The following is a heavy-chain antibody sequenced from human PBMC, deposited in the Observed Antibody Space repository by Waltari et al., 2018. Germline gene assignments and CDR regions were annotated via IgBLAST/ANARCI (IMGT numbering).Heavy chain of an antibody. CDR1: GYTFISYY. D-gene: IGHD1-26*01. V-gene: IGHV1-46*01. J-gene: IGHJ4*02. CDR3: ARGRGSYSGFDY. CDR2: INPSGGTT. Sequence: QVQLVQSGAEVKKPGAAVKVSCKASGYTFISYYMHWVRLAPGQGLEWMGIINPSGGTTSEAQKFQGRLTMTRDTSTSTLYMELSGLRSEDAAVYYCARGRGSYSGFDYWGQGTLVTVSS.